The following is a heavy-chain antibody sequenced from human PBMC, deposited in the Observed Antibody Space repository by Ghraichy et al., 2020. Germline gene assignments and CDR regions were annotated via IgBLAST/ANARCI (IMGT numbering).Heavy chain of an antibody. J-gene: IGHJ5*02. CDR3: ARQVNGRLDP. CDR1: GDSVSTDSAT. CDR2: TYYRSKWLY. Sequence: SETLSLTCAISGDSVSTDSATWNWIRQSPSRGLEWLGRTYYRSKWLYYYAVSVKSRITFNPDTSKNQFSLQLDSVTPEDTAVYFCARQVNGRLDPWGQGTLVTVSS. V-gene: IGHV6-1*01. D-gene: IGHD2-8*01.